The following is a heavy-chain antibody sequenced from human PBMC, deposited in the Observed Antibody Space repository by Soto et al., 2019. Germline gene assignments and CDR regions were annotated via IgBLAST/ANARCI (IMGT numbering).Heavy chain of an antibody. J-gene: IGHJ6*02. CDR3: ARNMDYYYGPGSGNGHGF. Sequence: QVQLVQSGAEVKEPGDSVRVSCEASGYTFTAYYIHWVRQAPGQGLEWMGWINPKFGDTTYAQDFQGRVSMTRDMSISIVYMELSRLTSDDTAIYYCARNMDYYYGPGSGNGHGFWGQGTTVTVFS. CDR1: GYTFTAYY. V-gene: IGHV1-2*02. D-gene: IGHD3-10*01. CDR2: INPKFGDT.